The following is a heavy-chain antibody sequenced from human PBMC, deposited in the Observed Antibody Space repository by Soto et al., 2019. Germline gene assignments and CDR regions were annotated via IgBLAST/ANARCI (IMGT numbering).Heavy chain of an antibody. CDR2: ISGSTTTI. CDR3: ARGGAARPDY. J-gene: IGHJ4*02. CDR1: GFTFTNYG. D-gene: IGHD6-6*01. V-gene: IGHV3-48*02. Sequence: VQLVESGGDLVQTGGSLRLSCAASGFTFTNYGVNWVRQAPGKGLEWVSYISGSTTTIYYADSVKGRFTISRDNAKNSVYLQMSSLRDEDTAVYYCARGGAARPDYWGRGTLVTVSS.